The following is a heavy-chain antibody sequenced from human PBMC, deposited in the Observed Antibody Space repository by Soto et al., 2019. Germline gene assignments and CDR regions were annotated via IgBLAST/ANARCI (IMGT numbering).Heavy chain of an antibody. Sequence: EGSLRLSCAGSGFPFSSYAMSWVRQAPEKGLEWVSALRDSGVSPYYADSVKGRFTISRDNSKNTLYLQMDSLRVEDTALYYCAKMTSDSYGRNYGMDVWGQGTTVTVSS. CDR1: GFPFSSYA. J-gene: IGHJ6*02. V-gene: IGHV3-23*01. CDR3: AKMTSDSYGRNYGMDV. CDR2: LRDSGVSP. D-gene: IGHD5-18*01.